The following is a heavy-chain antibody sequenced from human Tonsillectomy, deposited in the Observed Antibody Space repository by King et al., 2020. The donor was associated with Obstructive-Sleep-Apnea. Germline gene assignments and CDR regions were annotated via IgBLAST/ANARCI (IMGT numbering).Heavy chain of an antibody. J-gene: IGHJ4*02. CDR3: AKDNVGGDSYYVPLYYFDY. D-gene: IGHD2-21*01. CDR2: IPFDGSST. V-gene: IGHV3-30*18. Sequence: VQLVESGGGVVQPGRSLRLSCTASGFTFSSYGMHWVRQAPGKWLEWVAIIPFDGSSTYYAGSVKGRFAIFRDNSKNTLYLQLNSLRPEDTAVYYCAKDNVGGDSYYVPLYYFDYWGQGTLVTVSS. CDR1: GFTFSSYG.